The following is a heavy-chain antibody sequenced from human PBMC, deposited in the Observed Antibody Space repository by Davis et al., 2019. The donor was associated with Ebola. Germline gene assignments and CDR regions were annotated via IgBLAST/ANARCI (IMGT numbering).Heavy chain of an antibody. D-gene: IGHD5-18*01. CDR2: IYYSGST. CDR1: GDSMSGFY. V-gene: IGHV4-59*01. Sequence: SETLSLTCTVSGDSMSGFYWSWIRQPPGKGLEWIGYIYYSGSTNYNPSLKSRVTISVDTSKNQFSLKLTSVTAADTAVYYCATWRFSYGTGLSDWFDPWGQGTLVTVS. CDR3: ATWRFSYGTGLSDWFDP. J-gene: IGHJ5*02.